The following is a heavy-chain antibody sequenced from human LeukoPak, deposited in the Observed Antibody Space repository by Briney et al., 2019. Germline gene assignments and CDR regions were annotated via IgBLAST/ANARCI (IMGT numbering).Heavy chain of an antibody. D-gene: IGHD5-12*01. J-gene: IGHJ4*02. V-gene: IGHV4-4*09. CDR2: IYTSGSI. CDR3: ARLSGYSGYGVDY. CDR1: GGSISSYY. Sequence: SETLSLTCTVSGGSISSYYWSWIRQPPGKGLEWIGYIYTSGSINYNPSLKSRVTISVDTSKNQFSLKLSSVTAADTAVYYCARLSGYSGYGVDYWGQGTLVTVSS.